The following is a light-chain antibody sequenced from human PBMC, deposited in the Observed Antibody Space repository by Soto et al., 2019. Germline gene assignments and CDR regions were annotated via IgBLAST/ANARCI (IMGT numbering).Light chain of an antibody. CDR3: HQYGSSPPYT. J-gene: IGKJ2*01. CDR1: QSVSNNY. CDR2: GSS. Sequence: EVVLTQSPGTLSLSPGERASLSCRASQSVSNNYLAWYQQKPGQSPTLLIFGSSDRAPGIPDRCSGSGSGTDFTLTISSLQPEDVAVYYCHQYGSSPPYTFGQGTKLEIK. V-gene: IGKV3-20*01.